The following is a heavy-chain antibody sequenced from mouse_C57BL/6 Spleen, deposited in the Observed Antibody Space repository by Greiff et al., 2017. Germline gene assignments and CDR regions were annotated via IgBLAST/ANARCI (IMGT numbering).Heavy chain of an antibody. Sequence: QVQLQQPGAELVKPGASVKMSCKASGYTFTSYWITWVKQRPGQGLEWIGDIYPGSGSTNYNEKFKSKATLTVDTSSSTAYMQLSSLTSEDSAVYDCASGDGYYGYFDYWGQGTTLTVSS. CDR1: GYTFTSYW. J-gene: IGHJ2*01. V-gene: IGHV1-55*01. CDR2: IYPGSGST. D-gene: IGHD2-3*01. CDR3: ASGDGYYGYFDY.